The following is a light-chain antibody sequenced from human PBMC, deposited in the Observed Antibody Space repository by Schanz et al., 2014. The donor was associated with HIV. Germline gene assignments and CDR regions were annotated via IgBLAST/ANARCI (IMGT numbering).Light chain of an antibody. Sequence: SVLTQPPSASGTPGQRVTISCSGSSSNIGSNYVYWYQQLPGTAPKLLIYRTNQRPSGVPDRFSGSKSGTSASLAITGLQAEDEAHYYCQSYDSSLSVVFGGGTKLTVL. CDR3: QSYDSSLSVV. CDR1: SSNIGSNY. CDR2: RTN. V-gene: IGLV1-47*01. J-gene: IGLJ2*01.